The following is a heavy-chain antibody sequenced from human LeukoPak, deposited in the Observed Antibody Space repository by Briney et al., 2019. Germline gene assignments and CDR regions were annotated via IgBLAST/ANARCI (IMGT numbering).Heavy chain of an antibody. Sequence: GGSLRLSCAASGFTFSSYGMHWVRQAPGKGLEWVAVIWYDGSNKYYADSVKGRFTISRDNSKNTLYLQMNSLRAEDTAVCYCARESPTNNGDLDYWGQGTLVTVSS. CDR3: ARESPTNNGDLDY. CDR2: IWYDGSNK. V-gene: IGHV3-33*01. J-gene: IGHJ4*02. CDR1: GFTFSSYG. D-gene: IGHD4-17*01.